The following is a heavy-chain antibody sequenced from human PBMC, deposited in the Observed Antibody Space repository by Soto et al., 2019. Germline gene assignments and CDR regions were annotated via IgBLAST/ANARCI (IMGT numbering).Heavy chain of an antibody. V-gene: IGHV1-69*06. CDR3: ARGPNWGYRFDS. Sequence: QVQLVQSGAEVKKPGSSVKVSCEASGGTFTGHAISWVRQAPGQGPEWMGGLIPLFGTSQHAQNFQGRLTITADKSPSTSYMVLTRLRVEDTPIYYCARGPNWGYRFDSWGQGTLVTVSS. J-gene: IGHJ4*02. CDR1: GGTFTGHA. D-gene: IGHD2-15*01. CDR2: LIPLFGTS.